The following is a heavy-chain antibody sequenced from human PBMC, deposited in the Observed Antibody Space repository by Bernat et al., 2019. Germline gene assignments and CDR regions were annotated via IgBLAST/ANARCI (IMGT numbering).Heavy chain of an antibody. D-gene: IGHD3-10*01. Sequence: QVQLVESGGGLVKPGGSLRLSCAASGFTFSDYYMSWIRQAPGKGLEWVSYISSSSSYTNYADSVKGRFTISRDNAKNSLYLQMNSLKTEDTALYYCTRAGRINGDHFDYWGQGTLVTVSS. CDR2: ISSSSSYT. V-gene: IGHV3-11*05. CDR3: TRAGRINGDHFDY. J-gene: IGHJ4*02. CDR1: GFTFSDYY.